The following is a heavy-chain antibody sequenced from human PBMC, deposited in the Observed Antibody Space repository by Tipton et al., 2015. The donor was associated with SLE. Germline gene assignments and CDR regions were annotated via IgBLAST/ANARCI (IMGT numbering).Heavy chain of an antibody. V-gene: IGHV3-30*04. D-gene: IGHD3-22*01. J-gene: IGHJ4*02. CDR1: GFSFSNYA. CDR2: LSSDGSNK. CDR3: ASHYYGSSDYYSRGDY. Sequence: SLRLSCAASGFSFSNYAMHWVRQAPGKGLEWVAVLSSDGSNKYYADSVKGRFTISRDNSKDTLYLQMNSLRAEDTAVYYCASHYYGSSDYYSRGDYWGQGTLVTVSS.